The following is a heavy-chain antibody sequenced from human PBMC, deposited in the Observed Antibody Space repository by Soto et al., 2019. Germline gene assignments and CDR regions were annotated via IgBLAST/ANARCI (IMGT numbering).Heavy chain of an antibody. J-gene: IGHJ4*02. CDR2: ISPSSSFL. CDR1: GFSFRSYY. Sequence: GGSLRLSCAASGFSFRSYYLNWVRQAPGRGLEWVSSISPSSSFLSYADSVKGRFTISRDNAKSSVHLQMNSLRAEDTAVYFCARVGTDYGSGSPYYSDHWGQGTLVTVSS. CDR3: ARVGTDYGSGSPYYSDH. V-gene: IGHV3-21*06. D-gene: IGHD3-10*01.